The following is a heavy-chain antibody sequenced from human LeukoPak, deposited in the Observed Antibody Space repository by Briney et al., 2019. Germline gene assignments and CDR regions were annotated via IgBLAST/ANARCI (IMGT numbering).Heavy chain of an antibody. CDR2: IYYSGST. V-gene: IGHV4-30-4*01. D-gene: IGHD5-18*01. CDR3: ARGSSGQLWPYYYYYGMDV. CDR1: GGSISSGDYY. Sequence: KPSETLSLTCTVSGGSISSGDYYWSWIRQPPGKGLEWIGYIYYSGSTYYNPSLKSRVTISVDTSKNQFSLKLSSVTAADTAVYYCARGSSGQLWPYYYYYGMDVWGQGTTVTVSS. J-gene: IGHJ6*02.